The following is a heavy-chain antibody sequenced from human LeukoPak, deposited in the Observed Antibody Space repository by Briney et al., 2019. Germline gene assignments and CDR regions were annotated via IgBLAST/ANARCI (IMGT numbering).Heavy chain of an antibody. CDR1: GYTFTNFD. D-gene: IGHD4-11*01. V-gene: IGHV1-8*01. CDR2: MNPANTNT. J-gene: IGHJ5*02. CDR3: ARDVQFNRNWFDP. Sequence: ASVRVSCKASGYTFTNFDINWVRQTAGRGLEWLGWMNPANTNTGYAQRFRGRVTLTSDTSINTAYMELSSLTSDDTAVYYCARDVQFNRNWFDPWGQGTLVTVSS.